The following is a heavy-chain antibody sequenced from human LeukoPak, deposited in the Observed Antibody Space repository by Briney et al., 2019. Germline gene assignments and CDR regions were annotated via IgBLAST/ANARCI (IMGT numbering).Heavy chain of an antibody. V-gene: IGHV3-48*03. CDR1: GFTFSSYE. CDR2: ISSSGSTI. CDR3: ARCSGWAFKN. J-gene: IGHJ4*02. D-gene: IGHD6-19*01. Sequence: GGSLRLSCAASGFTFSSYEMNWVRQAPGKGLEWVSYISSSGSTIYYADSVKGRFTISRDNAKNSLYLQMNSLRAEDTAVYYCARCSGWAFKNWGQGTLVTVSS.